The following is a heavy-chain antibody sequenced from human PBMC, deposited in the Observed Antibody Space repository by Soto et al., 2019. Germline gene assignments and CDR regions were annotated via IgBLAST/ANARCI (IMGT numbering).Heavy chain of an antibody. CDR2: ISSDGNKE. V-gene: IGHV3-30-3*01. Sequence: VQLVESGGGVVQPGRSLRLSCEVSGLTFSNFGMHWIRQAPGKGLEWVAVISSDGNKEYYADSVKGRFTVSRDDSKNTLYLLMNSLRPDDTAVYSCAREAYDSPDYWGQGTLVTVSS. D-gene: IGHD3-22*01. J-gene: IGHJ4*02. CDR1: GLTFSNFG. CDR3: AREAYDSPDY.